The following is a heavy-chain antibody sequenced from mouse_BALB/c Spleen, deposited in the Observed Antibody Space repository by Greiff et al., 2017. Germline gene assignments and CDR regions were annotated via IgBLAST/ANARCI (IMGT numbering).Heavy chain of an antibody. Sequence: VHVKQSGPELEKPGASVKISCKASGYSFTGYNMNWVKQSNGKSLEWIGNIDPYYGGTSYNQKFKGKATLTVDKSSSTAYMQLKSLTSEDSAVYDCARKANWDNYAMDYWGQGTSVTVSS. CDR3: ARKANWDNYAMDY. J-gene: IGHJ4*01. D-gene: IGHD4-1*01. CDR1: GYSFTGYN. CDR2: IDPYYGGT. V-gene: IGHV1-39*01.